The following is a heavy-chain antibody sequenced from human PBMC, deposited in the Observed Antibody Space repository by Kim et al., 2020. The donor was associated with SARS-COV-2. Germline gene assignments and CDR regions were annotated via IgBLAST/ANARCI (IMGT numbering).Heavy chain of an antibody. CDR3: ARHRPVAMGGWFDP. CDR1: GDSISDNSYY. J-gene: IGHJ5*02. Sequence: SETLSLTCTVSGDSISDNSYYWAWIRQPPGKGLEWIGSIYYSGSTDYSPSLKSRVTISVVTSKNQFSLKLSSVTSADTAVYYCARHRPVAMGGWFDPWGQGAPVTVSS. V-gene: IGHV4-39*01. CDR2: IYYSGST. D-gene: IGHD2-2*01.